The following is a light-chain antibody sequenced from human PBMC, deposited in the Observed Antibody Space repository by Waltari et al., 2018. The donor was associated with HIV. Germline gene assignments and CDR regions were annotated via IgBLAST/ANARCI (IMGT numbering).Light chain of an antibody. V-gene: IGKV3-11*01. CDR2: DAS. CDR1: EDVSTY. Sequence: EIVLTQSPATLYLSPGDRATLSCRASEDVSTYLAWYQQRSGQSPRLLIYDASVRANGVTARLSGSGYGKDFTITISSLDPEDFAVYYCQQRSNWPPAPTFGGGTKVEIK. CDR3: QQRSNWPPAPT. J-gene: IGKJ4*01.